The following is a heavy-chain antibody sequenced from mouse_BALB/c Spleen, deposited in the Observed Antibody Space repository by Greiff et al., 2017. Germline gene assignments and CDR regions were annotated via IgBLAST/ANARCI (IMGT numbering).Heavy chain of an antibody. CDR3: ARRGYGNSLFAY. J-gene: IGHJ3*01. V-gene: IGHV5-6*02. CDR2: ISSGGSYT. CDR1: GFTFSSYG. Sequence: EVKLVESGGDLVKPGGSLKLSCAASGFTFSSYGMSWVRQTPDKRLEWVATISSGGSYTYYPDSVKGRFTISRDNAKNTLYLQMSSLKSEDTAMYYCARRGYGNSLFAYWGQGTLVTVSA. D-gene: IGHD2-10*02.